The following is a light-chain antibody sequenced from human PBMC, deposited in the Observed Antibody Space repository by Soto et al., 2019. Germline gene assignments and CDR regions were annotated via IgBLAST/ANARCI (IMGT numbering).Light chain of an antibody. CDR2: WAS. V-gene: IGKV4-1*01. CDR3: QQYYSTPWT. J-gene: IGKJ1*01. Sequence: DIVMTQSPDSLAVSLGERATINCKSSQSVLYSSNNKNYLAWYHQKPGQPPKLLIYWASTRESGVPDRFSGSGSGTDFTLTISSLQAEDVAVYYCQQYYSTPWTFGQGNKVEIQ. CDR1: QSVLYSSNNKNY.